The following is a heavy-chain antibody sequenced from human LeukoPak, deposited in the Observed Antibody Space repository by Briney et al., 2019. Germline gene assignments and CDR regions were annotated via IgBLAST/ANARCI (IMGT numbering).Heavy chain of an antibody. Sequence: ASVKVSCKASGGTFSSYAISWVRQAPGQGLEWMGGIIPILGTANYAQKFQGRVTITADESTSTAYMELSSLRSEDTAVYYCARDRTLRYFDWLLMHYGMDVWGQGTTVTVSS. V-gene: IGHV1-69*13. CDR3: ARDRTLRYFDWLLMHYGMDV. CDR2: IIPILGTA. CDR1: GGTFSSYA. D-gene: IGHD3-9*01. J-gene: IGHJ6*02.